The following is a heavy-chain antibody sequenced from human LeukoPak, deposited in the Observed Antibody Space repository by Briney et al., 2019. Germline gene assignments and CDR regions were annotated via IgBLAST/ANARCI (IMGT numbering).Heavy chain of an antibody. CDR1: GGSFSGYY. V-gene: IGHV4-59*10. J-gene: IGHJ4*02. CDR2: IYTSGST. D-gene: IGHD3-10*01. CDR3: ARTPYYYDSVLFDY. Sequence: PSETLSLTCVVYGGSFSGYYWSWIRQPAGKGLEWIGRIYTSGSTNYNPSLKSRVTMSVDTSKNQFSLKLSSVTAADTAVYYCARTPYYYDSVLFDYWGQGTLVTVSS.